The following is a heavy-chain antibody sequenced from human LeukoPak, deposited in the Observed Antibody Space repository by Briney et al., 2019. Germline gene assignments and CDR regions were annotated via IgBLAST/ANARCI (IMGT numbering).Heavy chain of an antibody. Sequence: GGSLRLSCAASGFTFSSYGMHWVRQAPGKGLQWVAVIWSDGNNKYYADSVKGRFTISRDNSKNTMYLEMNSLRAEDTAVYYCARGPDYGAGTVWGQGTLVTVSS. D-gene: IGHD4-17*01. V-gene: IGHV3-33*01. J-gene: IGHJ4*02. CDR3: ARGPDYGAGTV. CDR2: IWSDGNNK. CDR1: GFTFSSYG.